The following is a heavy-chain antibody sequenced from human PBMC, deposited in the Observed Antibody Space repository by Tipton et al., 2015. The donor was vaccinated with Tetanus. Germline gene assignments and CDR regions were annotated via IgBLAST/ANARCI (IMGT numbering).Heavy chain of an antibody. J-gene: IGHJ2*01. CDR2: IFYNGRT. V-gene: IGHV4-59*01. CDR3: ARGGLCIGPACAGITPLLDV. D-gene: IGHD3-16*01. CDR1: GDSMTDFY. Sequence: TLSLTCNVSGDSMTDFYWSWIRQSPGKGLEWIAYIFYNGRTQSNPSLKSRVSISVDTAKNQFSLQLRSVTTADTAIYYCARGGLCIGPACAGITPLLDVWGRGTLVAVSS.